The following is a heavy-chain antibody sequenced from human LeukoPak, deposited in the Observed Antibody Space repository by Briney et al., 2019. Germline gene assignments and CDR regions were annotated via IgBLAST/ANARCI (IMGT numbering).Heavy chain of an antibody. Sequence: PSETLSLTCAVYGGSFSGYYWSWIRQPPGKGLEWIGEINHSGSTNYNPSLKSRVTISVDTSKNQFSLKLSSVTAADTAVYYCARLRRDSSSWTYYFDYWGQGTLVTVSS. J-gene: IGHJ4*02. D-gene: IGHD6-13*01. V-gene: IGHV4-34*01. CDR2: INHSGST. CDR1: GGSFSGYY. CDR3: ARLRRDSSSWTYYFDY.